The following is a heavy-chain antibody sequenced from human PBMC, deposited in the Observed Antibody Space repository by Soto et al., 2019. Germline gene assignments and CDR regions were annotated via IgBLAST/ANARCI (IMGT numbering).Heavy chain of an antibody. V-gene: IGHV1-69*13. J-gene: IGHJ3*02. CDR2: IIPIFGTA. Sequence: SVKVSRKASGGTFSSYAISWVRQAPGQGLEWMGGIIPIFGTANYAQKFQGRVTITADESTSTAYMELSSLRSEDTAVYYCATPITMIGFRGAFDIWGQGTMVTVSS. D-gene: IGHD3-22*01. CDR1: GGTFSSYA. CDR3: ATPITMIGFRGAFDI.